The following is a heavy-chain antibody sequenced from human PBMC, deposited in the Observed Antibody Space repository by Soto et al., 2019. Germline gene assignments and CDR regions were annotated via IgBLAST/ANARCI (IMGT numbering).Heavy chain of an antibody. J-gene: IGHJ1*01. V-gene: IGHV3-48*01. CDR1: GFTFSTYT. Sequence: GGSLRLSCAASGFTFSTYTINWVRQAPGKGLEWVSYIRSGSNIIYYAGSVQGRFTVSRDNAKNSLYLQMDSLRAEDTAVYYCVRAECTSCYGFRYWGQGTLVTVSS. CDR2: IRSGSNII. CDR3: VRAECTSCYGFRY. D-gene: IGHD2-2*01.